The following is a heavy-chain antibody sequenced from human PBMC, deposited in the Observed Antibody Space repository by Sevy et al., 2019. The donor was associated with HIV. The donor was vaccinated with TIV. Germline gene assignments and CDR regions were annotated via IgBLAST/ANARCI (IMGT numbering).Heavy chain of an antibody. Sequence: VSVKVSCKVSGYTLTELSMHWVRQAPGKGLEWMGGFDPEDGETIYAQKFQGRVTMTEDTSTDTAYMELSSLRSEDTAVYYCATDPLITMLGRFDYWGQGTLVTVSS. CDR3: ATDPLITMLGRFDY. J-gene: IGHJ4*02. CDR1: GYTLTELS. D-gene: IGHD3-10*02. CDR2: FDPEDGET. V-gene: IGHV1-24*01.